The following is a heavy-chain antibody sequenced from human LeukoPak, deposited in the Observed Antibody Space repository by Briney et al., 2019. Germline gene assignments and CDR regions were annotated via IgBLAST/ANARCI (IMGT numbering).Heavy chain of an antibody. CDR2: IWYDGSNK. J-gene: IGHJ4*02. CDR3: ARDRSSSRGRSDY. CDR1: GFTFSSYG. V-gene: IGHV3-33*01. Sequence: PGGSLRLYCAASGFTFSSYGMQWVRQATGRGLGWVGVIWYDGSNKYYADSVKGRFTISRDNYKNTLYLQMNSLRAEDKAVYYCARDRSSSRGRSDYWGQGTLVNVSS. D-gene: IGHD6-13*01.